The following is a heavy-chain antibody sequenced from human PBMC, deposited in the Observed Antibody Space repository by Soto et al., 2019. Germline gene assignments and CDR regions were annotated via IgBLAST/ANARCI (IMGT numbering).Heavy chain of an antibody. V-gene: IGHV4-39*01. Sequence: SETLSLTCTVSGGSISSTNSYWGWIRQPPGKGLEWIGTISYTGSTYYNPSLKSRVTISVDTSKNQFSLKLTSVTAADTAVYYCARRLSPGSYSDYWGQGTLVTSPQ. CDR1: GGSISSTNSY. J-gene: IGHJ4*02. D-gene: IGHD1-26*01. CDR2: ISYTGST. CDR3: ARRLSPGSYSDY.